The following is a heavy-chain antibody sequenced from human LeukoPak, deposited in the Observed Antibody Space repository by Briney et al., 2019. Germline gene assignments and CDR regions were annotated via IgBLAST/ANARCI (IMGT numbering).Heavy chain of an antibody. CDR2: IIANGVST. D-gene: IGHD6-19*01. J-gene: IGHJ4*02. Sequence: GGTLRLSCAASGFTFYMHGMSWVRQVPGKGLEWVSTIIANGVSTYYADSVKGRFTISRDNAKNSLYLQMNSLRVEDTAVYYCARAPTFSGWFDYWGQGTLVTVSS. V-gene: IGHV3-21*01. CDR1: GFTFYMHG. CDR3: ARAPTFSGWFDY.